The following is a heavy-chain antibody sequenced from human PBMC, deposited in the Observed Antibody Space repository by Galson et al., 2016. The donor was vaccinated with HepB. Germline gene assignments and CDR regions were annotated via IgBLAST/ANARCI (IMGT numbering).Heavy chain of an antibody. CDR2: INHSGRT. Sequence: TLSLTCAVYGGSFSGHYWSWVRQPPGKGLEWIGEINHSGRTNYNPSLKSRVAISVDTSKNQFSLILTSVTAADTAVYYCARGGATPMVLTYWGQGTLVTVSS. CDR1: GGSFSGHY. D-gene: IGHD5-18*01. J-gene: IGHJ4*02. V-gene: IGHV4-34*01. CDR3: ARGGATPMVLTY.